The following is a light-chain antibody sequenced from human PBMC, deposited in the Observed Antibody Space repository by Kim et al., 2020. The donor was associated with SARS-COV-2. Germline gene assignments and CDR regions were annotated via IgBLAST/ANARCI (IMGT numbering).Light chain of an antibody. Sequence: IVLTQSPGTLSLSPGGRATLSCRASRSVNSDYLAWYQHKPGQIPRLLMFGTSKRATGIPDRFTGSGSGTDFTLTISRLEPEDFAVYYCQQYGSSPGTFGQGTKVEI. V-gene: IGKV3-20*01. CDR2: GTS. CDR3: QQYGSSPGT. CDR1: RSVNSDY. J-gene: IGKJ1*01.